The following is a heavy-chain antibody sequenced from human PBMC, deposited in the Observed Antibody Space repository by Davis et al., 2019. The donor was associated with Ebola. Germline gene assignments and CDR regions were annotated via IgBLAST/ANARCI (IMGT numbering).Heavy chain of an antibody. Sequence: MPSETLSLTCTVSGGSISSYYWSWIRQPPGKGLEWIGYIYYSGSTNYNPSLKRRVTISVDTSKNQFSLKLSSVTAADTAVYYCARMPTVTADHWYFDLWGRGTLVTVSS. J-gene: IGHJ2*01. D-gene: IGHD4-17*01. CDR1: GGSISSYY. V-gene: IGHV4-59*01. CDR2: IYYSGST. CDR3: ARMPTVTADHWYFDL.